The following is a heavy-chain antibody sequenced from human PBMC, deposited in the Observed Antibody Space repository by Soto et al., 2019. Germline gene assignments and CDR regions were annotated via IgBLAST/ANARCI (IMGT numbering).Heavy chain of an antibody. CDR3: ARDGGEVIPAAIGGGYGMDV. CDR1: GFTFSDYY. D-gene: IGHD2-2*01. V-gene: IGHV3-11*06. Sequence: QVQLVESGGGLVQPGGSLRLSCAASGFTFSDYYMSWIRQARGKGLEWISYISGSNIYTNYADSVKGRFTISRDNANNSLYLQMDSLRVEDTAVYYCARDGGEVIPAAIGGGYGMDVWCQGTTVTVSS. CDR2: ISGSNIYT. J-gene: IGHJ6*02.